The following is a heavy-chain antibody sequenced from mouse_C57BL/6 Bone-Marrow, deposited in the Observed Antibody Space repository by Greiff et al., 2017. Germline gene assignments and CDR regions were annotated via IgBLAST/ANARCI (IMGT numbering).Heavy chain of an antibody. Sequence: VHVKQSGAELVKPGASVKLSCTASGFNIKDYYMHWVKQRTEQGLEWYGRIDPEDGETKYAPKFQGKATITADTSSNTAYLQLSSLTSEDTAVYYCACYYYDYGAWFAYWGQGTLVTVSA. CDR3: ACYYYDYGAWFAY. J-gene: IGHJ3*01. D-gene: IGHD2-4*01. CDR1: GFNIKDYY. CDR2: IDPEDGET. V-gene: IGHV14-2*01.